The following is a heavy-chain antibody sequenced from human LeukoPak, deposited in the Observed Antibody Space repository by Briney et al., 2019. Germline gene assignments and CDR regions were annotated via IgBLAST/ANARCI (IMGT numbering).Heavy chain of an antibody. V-gene: IGHV3-23*01. J-gene: IGHJ6*02. CDR1: GFTSIAYA. Sequence: GGSLRLSCVGSGFTSIAYALTWARQAPGKGLEWVSAISGSGGSTYYADSVKGRFTISRDNSKNTLYLQMNSLRAEDTAVYYCAKGMAGMDVWGQGTTVTVSS. CDR3: AKGMAGMDV. CDR2: ISGSGGST. D-gene: IGHD5-24*01.